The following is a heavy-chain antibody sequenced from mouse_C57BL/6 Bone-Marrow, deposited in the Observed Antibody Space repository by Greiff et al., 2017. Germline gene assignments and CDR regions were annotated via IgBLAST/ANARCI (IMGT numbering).Heavy chain of an antibody. V-gene: IGHV14-2*01. J-gene: IGHJ2*01. CDR1: GFNIKDYY. Sequence: VHVKQSGAELVKPGASVKLSCTASGFNIKDYYMHWVKQRTEQGLEWIGRIDPEDGETKYAPKFQGKATITADTSSTTAYLLLSSLTSEDTSVSYCARYGYYLDYWGQGTTLTVSS. CDR3: ARYGYYLDY. CDR2: IDPEDGET. D-gene: IGHD2-2*01.